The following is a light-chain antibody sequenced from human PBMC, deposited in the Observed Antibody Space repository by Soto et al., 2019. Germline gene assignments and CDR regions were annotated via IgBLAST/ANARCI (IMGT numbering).Light chain of an antibody. CDR1: QSISNW. CDR3: QHYDGFPWT. V-gene: IGKV1-5*03. Sequence: DIQMTQSPSTLSASIGDRVTITCRASQSISNWLAWYQQKPGKAPKLLIYKASSLEGGVPSRFSGSASGTEFTLTISSLQPDDFATYYCQHYDGFPWTFGQVTKVEIK. J-gene: IGKJ1*01. CDR2: KAS.